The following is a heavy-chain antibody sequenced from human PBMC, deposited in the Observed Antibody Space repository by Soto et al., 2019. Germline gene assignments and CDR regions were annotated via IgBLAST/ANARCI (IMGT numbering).Heavy chain of an antibody. D-gene: IGHD5-18*01. Sequence: QVQLQESGTGLVKPSETLSLTCTVSGGALSGYYWTWIRQSAGKGLEWIGRIYSSGGTKYNPSLQSRVTMSLETSKNQFSLRLTSVPAADTAVYYCARGQLLSDSLDPWGEGTLVTFAS. V-gene: IGHV4-4*07. CDR1: GGALSGYY. CDR2: IYSSGGT. J-gene: IGHJ5*02. CDR3: ARGQLLSDSLDP.